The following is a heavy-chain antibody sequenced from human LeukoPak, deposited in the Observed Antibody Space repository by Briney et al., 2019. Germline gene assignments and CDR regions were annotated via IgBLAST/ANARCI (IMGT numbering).Heavy chain of an antibody. CDR1: GFTFSSYG. CDR3: ARPHSSSWYKGWDYFDY. D-gene: IGHD6-13*01. V-gene: IGHV3-33*08. CDR2: IWYDGSNK. J-gene: IGHJ4*02. Sequence: GGSLRLSCAASGFTFSSYGMHWVRQAPGKGLEWVAVIWYDGSNKYYADSVKGRFTISRDNSKNTLYLQMNSLRAEDTAVYYCARPHSSSWYKGWDYFDYWGQGTLVTVSS.